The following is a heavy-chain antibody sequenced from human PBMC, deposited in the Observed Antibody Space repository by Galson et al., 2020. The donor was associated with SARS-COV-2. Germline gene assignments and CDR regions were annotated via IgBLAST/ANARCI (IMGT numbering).Heavy chain of an antibody. CDR2: ISSKTYGGAT. V-gene: IGHV3-49*03. CDR3: TRVFRGGCGY. CDR1: GFTFGDFA. J-gene: IGHJ4*02. D-gene: IGHD1-26*01. Sequence: GESLKISCTTSGFTFGDFAMTWCRQAPGKGLEWVGYISSKTYGGATEYAASVKGRFTISRDDSKSIAYLQMNSLKTEDTGVYFCTRVFRGGCGYWGQGTLVTGSS.